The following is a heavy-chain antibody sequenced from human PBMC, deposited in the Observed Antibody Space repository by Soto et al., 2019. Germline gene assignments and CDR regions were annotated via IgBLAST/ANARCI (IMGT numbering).Heavy chain of an antibody. CDR3: ARAPYGGNSTDY. D-gene: IGHD4-17*01. J-gene: IGHJ4*02. CDR2: IIPIFGTA. Sequence: QVQLVQSGAEVKKPGSSVKVSCKASGGTFSSYAISWVLQAPGQGLEWRGGIIPIFGTANYAQKFQGRVTITADESTSTAYMDLSSLRSEDTAVYYCARAPYGGNSTDYGGQGTLVTVSS. CDR1: GGTFSSYA. V-gene: IGHV1-69*01.